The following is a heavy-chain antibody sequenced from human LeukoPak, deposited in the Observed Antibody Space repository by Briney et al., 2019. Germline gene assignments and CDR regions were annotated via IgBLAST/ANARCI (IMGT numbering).Heavy chain of an antibody. D-gene: IGHD3-10*01. CDR3: ARPRTLVRGTIGYYFDY. V-gene: IGHV5-51*01. J-gene: IGHJ4*02. Sequence: GASLKISCKGSGYTFTSYWIGWVRQMPGKGLEWMGSIYPGDSDTRYSPSFQGQVTISADRSISTASLQWSSLQASDTAMYYCARPRTLVRGTIGYYFDYWGQGTLVTVSS. CDR2: IYPGDSDT. CDR1: GYTFTSYW.